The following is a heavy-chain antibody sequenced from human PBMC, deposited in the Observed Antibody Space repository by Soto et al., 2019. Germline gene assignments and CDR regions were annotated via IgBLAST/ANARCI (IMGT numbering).Heavy chain of an antibody. Sequence: QLQLQESGPGLVKPSETLSLTCTVSGGSISSSSYYWGWIRQPPGKGLEWIGSIYYSGSTYYNPTLKIRVTISVDTSNNHFSPKLSSVTAADTAVYYCARHSSSWYRQFDYWGQGTLVTVSS. CDR2: IYYSGST. CDR1: GGSISSSSYY. J-gene: IGHJ4*02. CDR3: ARHSSSWYRQFDY. D-gene: IGHD6-13*01. V-gene: IGHV4-39*01.